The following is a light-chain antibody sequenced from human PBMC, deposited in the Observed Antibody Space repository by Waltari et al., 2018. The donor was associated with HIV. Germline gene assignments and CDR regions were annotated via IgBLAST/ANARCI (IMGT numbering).Light chain of an antibody. CDR2: EDS. CDR3: QVWDIDSEHI. J-gene: IGLJ2*01. Sequence: SYVLTQPPSVSVAPGQTARMTCGGNNIGTKSVPWYQQRPGQAPVLVVHEDSDRPSGIPERYSGSNSGNTATLTISRVEAGDEAHYYCQVWDIDSEHIFGGGTKLTV. V-gene: IGLV3-21*02. CDR1: NIGTKS.